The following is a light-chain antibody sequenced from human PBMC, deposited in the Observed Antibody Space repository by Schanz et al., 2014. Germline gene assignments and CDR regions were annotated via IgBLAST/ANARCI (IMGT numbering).Light chain of an antibody. CDR1: ESISDN. CDR2: GAS. J-gene: IGKJ1*01. V-gene: IGKV3-15*01. Sequence: EIVMTQSPVTLSVSPGERVTLSCRASESISDNLAWYQHKPGQAPRLLIYGASTRATGIPARFSGGGSGTDFTLTISSLQAEDVAVYYCQQYYTDHPTFGQGTKVEIK. CDR3: QQYYTDHPT.